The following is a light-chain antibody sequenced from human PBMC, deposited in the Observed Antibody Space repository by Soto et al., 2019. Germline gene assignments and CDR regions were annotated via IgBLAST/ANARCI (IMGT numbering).Light chain of an antibody. CDR3: MQALQTPLYT. Sequence: DSVMTQSPLSLPVTPGEPASISCRSSQSLLHGNGYNYLDWYLQKPAQSPQLLIYLGSNRASGVPDRVSGTRSGTDFTLKTSRVEAEDVGVYYCMQALQTPLYTFGQGTKLEIK. CDR2: LGS. V-gene: IGKV2-28*01. CDR1: QSLLHGNGYNY. J-gene: IGKJ2*01.